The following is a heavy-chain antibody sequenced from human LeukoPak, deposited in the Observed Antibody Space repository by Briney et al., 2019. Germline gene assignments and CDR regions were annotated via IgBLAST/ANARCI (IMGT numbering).Heavy chain of an antibody. CDR2: ISWNSGSI. Sequence: AGGSLRLSCAASGFTFDDYAMHWVRQAPGKGLEWVSGISWNSGSIGYADSVEGRFTISRDNAKNSLYLQMNSLRAEDTALYYCAKDITPTDSYDSSAFDYWDQGTLVTVSS. CDR1: GFTFDDYA. CDR3: AKDITPTDSYDSSAFDY. D-gene: IGHD3-22*01. V-gene: IGHV3-9*01. J-gene: IGHJ4*02.